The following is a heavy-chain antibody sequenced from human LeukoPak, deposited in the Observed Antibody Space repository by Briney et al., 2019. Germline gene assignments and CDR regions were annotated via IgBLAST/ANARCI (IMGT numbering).Heavy chain of an antibody. CDR3: ARDLHDTSGCSVY. D-gene: IGHD6-19*01. CDR1: GYSFTSYA. V-gene: IGHV1-18*01. Sequence: ASVKVSCKASGYSFTSYAISWVRQAPGQGLEWMGWINTYNGNTNYAQNLQGRVTVTTDTSTTTAYMELRSLRSDDTAVYYCARDLHDTSGCSVYWGQGTLVTVYS. CDR2: INTYNGNT. J-gene: IGHJ4*02.